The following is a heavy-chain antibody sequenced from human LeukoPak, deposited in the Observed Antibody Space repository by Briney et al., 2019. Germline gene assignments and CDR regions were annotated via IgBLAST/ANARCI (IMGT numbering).Heavy chain of an antibody. CDR3: ARDLLHYGSGSYSIYYYYYYGMDV. CDR1: GGSFSGHY. J-gene: IGHJ6*02. Sequence: PSETLSLTCAVYGGSFSGHYWSWIRQPPGKGLEWIGEINHSGSTNYNPSLKSRVTISVDTSKNQFSLKLSSVTAADTAVYYCARDLLHYGSGSYSIYYYYYYGMDVWGQGTTVTVSS. CDR2: INHSGST. D-gene: IGHD3-10*01. V-gene: IGHV4-34*01.